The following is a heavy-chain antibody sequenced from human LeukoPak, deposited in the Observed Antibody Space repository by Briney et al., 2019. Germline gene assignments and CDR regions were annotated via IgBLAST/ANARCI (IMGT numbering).Heavy chain of an antibody. CDR2: MSPSGTT. V-gene: IGHV4-61*01. CDR3: ARGQDDRSGTFDY. J-gene: IGHJ4*02. CDR1: GDSVSSSSYY. Sequence: SETLSLTCTVSGDSVSSSSYYLSWIRQPPGKGLDWITYMSPSGTTKYNPSLKSLVTTSVDTSRTQFSLRLSSVTAADTAVYYCARGQDDRSGTFDYWGQGTLVTVSS. D-gene: IGHD3-22*01.